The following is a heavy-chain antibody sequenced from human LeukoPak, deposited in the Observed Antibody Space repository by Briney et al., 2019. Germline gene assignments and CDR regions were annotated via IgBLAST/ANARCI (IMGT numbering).Heavy chain of an antibody. J-gene: IGHJ3*02. Sequence: GASVKVSCKASGYTFTGYYMHWVRQAPGQGLEWMGWINPNSGGTNYAQKFQGRVTMTRDTSISTAYMELSRLRSDDTAVYYCARVGVYSSGQRGDAFDIWGQGTMVTVSS. CDR2: INPNSGGT. V-gene: IGHV1-2*02. D-gene: IGHD6-19*01. CDR3: ARVGVYSSGQRGDAFDI. CDR1: GYTFTGYY.